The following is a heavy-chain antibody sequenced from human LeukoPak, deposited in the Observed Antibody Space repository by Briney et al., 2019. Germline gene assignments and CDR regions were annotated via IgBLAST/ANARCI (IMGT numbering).Heavy chain of an antibody. CDR2: IYYSGST. CDR1: GDSISSDY. D-gene: IGHD6-19*01. Sequence: SETLSLTCTVSGDSISSDYWSWIRQPPGKGLEWIGYIYYSGSTNYNPSLKSRVTISVDTSKNQFSLKLSSVTAADTAVYYCARRGWSSGWYFDYWGQGTLVTVSS. CDR3: ARRGWSSGWYFDY. J-gene: IGHJ4*02. V-gene: IGHV4-59*12.